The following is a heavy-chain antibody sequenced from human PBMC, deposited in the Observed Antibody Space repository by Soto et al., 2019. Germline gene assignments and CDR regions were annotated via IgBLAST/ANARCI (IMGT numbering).Heavy chain of an antibody. CDR3: ARDLSVAGYFDY. D-gene: IGHD6-19*01. CDR1: GFTVSSNY. Sequence: EVQLVETGGGLIQPGGSLRLSCAASGFTVSSNYMSWVRQAPGKGLEWVSVIYSGGSTYYADSVKGRFTISRDNPKNTLYLQMNSLRAEDTAVYYCARDLSVAGYFDYWGQGTLVTVSS. CDR2: IYSGGST. V-gene: IGHV3-53*02. J-gene: IGHJ4*02.